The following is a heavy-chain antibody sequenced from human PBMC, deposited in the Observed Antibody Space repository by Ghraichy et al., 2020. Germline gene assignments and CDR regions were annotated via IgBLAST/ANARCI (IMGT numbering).Heavy chain of an antibody. CDR1: GGSISSSSYY. CDR3: ARKVGATTVTYFDY. V-gene: IGHV4-39*01. D-gene: IGHD1-26*01. J-gene: IGHJ4*02. CDR2: IYYSGST. Sequence: SETLSLTCTVSGGSISSSSYYWGWIRQPPGKGLEWIGSIYYSGSTYYNPSLKSRVTISVDTSKNQFSLKLSSVTAADTAVYYCARKVGATTVTYFDYWGQGTLVTVSS.